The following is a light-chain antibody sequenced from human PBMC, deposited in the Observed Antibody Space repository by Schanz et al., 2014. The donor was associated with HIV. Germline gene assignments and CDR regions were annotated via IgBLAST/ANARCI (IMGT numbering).Light chain of an antibody. CDR3: QPYYMWPRP. V-gene: IGKV3-15*01. CDR2: GAS. CDR1: QSVSSN. Sequence: EIVMTQSPVTLSVSPGERATLSCRASQSVSSNLAWYQQKPGQAPRLLIYGASTRATGIPARFSGSGSGTEFTLTISSLQSEDFAVYYCQPYYMWPRPFGQGTKVEIK. J-gene: IGKJ1*01.